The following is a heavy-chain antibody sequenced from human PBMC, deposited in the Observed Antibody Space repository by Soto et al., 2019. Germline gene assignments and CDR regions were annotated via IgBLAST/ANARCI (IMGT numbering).Heavy chain of an antibody. CDR1: GYTFTRYG. V-gene: IGHV1-3*01. D-gene: IGHD3-22*01. J-gene: IGHJ4*02. Sequence: GASVKVSFKASGYTFTRYGINWLRQAPGRGLEWMGWINPGNGNTKYSQQFQGRVIIDRDTSASTAYMELSSLRSEDTAVYYCARGGYFDSSNYLAYWGLGTLVTVSS. CDR2: INPGNGNT. CDR3: ARGGYFDSSNYLAY.